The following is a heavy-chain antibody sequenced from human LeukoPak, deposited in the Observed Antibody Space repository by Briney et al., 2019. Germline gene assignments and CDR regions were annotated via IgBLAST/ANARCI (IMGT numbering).Heavy chain of an antibody. D-gene: IGHD2-2*02. CDR3: AKMASDCSSTSCYTEDY. CDR2: ISYDGSNK. CDR1: GFTFSNYA. Sequence: GGSLRLSCAASGFTFSNYAMHWVRQAPGKGLEWVAVISYDGSNKYYADSVKGRFTISRDNSKNTLYLQMNSLRAEDTAVYYCAKMASDCSSTSCYTEDYWGQGTLVTVSS. J-gene: IGHJ4*02. V-gene: IGHV3-30*18.